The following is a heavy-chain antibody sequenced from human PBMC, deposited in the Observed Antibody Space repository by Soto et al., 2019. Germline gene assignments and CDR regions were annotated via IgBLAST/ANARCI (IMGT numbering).Heavy chain of an antibody. V-gene: IGHV1-69*13. Sequence: SVRVFCKTSGYTFSGDDIHWLRQAPGQGLEWMGAVIPIFGTANYAQKFQGRVTITADESTSTADMELSSLRSEYTAVYYCARSGSLDILTGTIPPIFDYWG. CDR3: ARSGSLDILTGTIPPIFDY. D-gene: IGHD3-9*01. CDR2: VIPIFGTA. J-gene: IGHJ4*01. CDR1: GYTFSGDD.